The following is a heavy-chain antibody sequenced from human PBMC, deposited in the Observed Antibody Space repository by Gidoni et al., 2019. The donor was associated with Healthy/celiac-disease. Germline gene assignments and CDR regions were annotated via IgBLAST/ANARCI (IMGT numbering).Heavy chain of an antibody. J-gene: IGHJ3*02. CDR3: AGLVGSGSSTSLGSNDAFDI. V-gene: IGHV4-39*01. D-gene: IGHD2-2*01. Sequence: YYNPSLKSRVTISVDTSKNQFSLKLSSVTAADTAVYYCAGLVGSGSSTSLGSNDAFDIWGQGTMVTVSS.